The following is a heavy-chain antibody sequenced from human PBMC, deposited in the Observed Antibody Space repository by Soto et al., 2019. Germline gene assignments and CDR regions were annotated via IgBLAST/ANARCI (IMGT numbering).Heavy chain of an antibody. D-gene: IGHD3-3*01. CDR1: GFTFSNAW. Sequence: EVQLVESGGGLVKPGGSLRLSCAASGFTFSNAWMSWVRQAPGKGLEWVGRIKSKTDGGTTDYAAPVKGRFTISRDDSKNPLYLQMNSLKTEDTAVYYCTTAGLRFLEWLLYWGQGTLVTVSS. J-gene: IGHJ4*02. CDR2: IKSKTDGGTT. V-gene: IGHV3-15*01. CDR3: TTAGLRFLEWLLY.